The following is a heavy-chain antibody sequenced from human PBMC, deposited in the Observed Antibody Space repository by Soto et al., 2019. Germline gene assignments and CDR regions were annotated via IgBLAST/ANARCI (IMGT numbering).Heavy chain of an antibody. CDR1: GFNLSHYG. Sequence: GGSLRLSCAAYGFNLSHYGMHWVRQAPGKGLEWVSLTSYDGNKKYYGGSVEGRFTVSRDNSKKTVFLQMNNLRPEDTAVYYCAKGATSWSVYYYGMDVWGQGTAVTVSS. D-gene: IGHD2-2*01. J-gene: IGHJ6*02. CDR3: AKGATSWSVYYYGMDV. CDR2: TSYDGNKK. V-gene: IGHV3-30*18.